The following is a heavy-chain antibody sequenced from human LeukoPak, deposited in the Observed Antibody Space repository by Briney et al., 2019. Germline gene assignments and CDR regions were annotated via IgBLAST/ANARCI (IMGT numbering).Heavy chain of an antibody. Sequence: ASVKVSCKASGYTLTGYYIHWVRQAPGQGLEWMGWINPTSGDTNYLQKFQDRVTMTRDTSISTAYMELRRMRSDDTAVYYCARGDGDGPARRAFDIWGQGTMVTVSS. V-gene: IGHV1-2*02. CDR1: GYTLTGYY. J-gene: IGHJ3*02. CDR3: ARGDGDGPARRAFDI. D-gene: IGHD7-27*01. CDR2: INPTSGDT.